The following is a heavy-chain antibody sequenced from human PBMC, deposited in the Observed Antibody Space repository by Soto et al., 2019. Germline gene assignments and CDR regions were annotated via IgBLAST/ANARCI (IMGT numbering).Heavy chain of an antibody. J-gene: IGHJ3*02. CDR1: GFTFSSYG. CDR3: ARDSGGYCTNGVCYTGAFDI. Sequence: QVQLVESGGGGVQPGRSLRLSCAASGFTFSSYGMHWVRQAPGKGLEWVAVIWYDGSNKYYADSVKGRFTISRDNSKNTLYLQMNSLRAEDTAVYYCARDSGGYCTNGVCYTGAFDIWGQGTMVTVSS. CDR2: IWYDGSNK. V-gene: IGHV3-33*01. D-gene: IGHD2-8*01.